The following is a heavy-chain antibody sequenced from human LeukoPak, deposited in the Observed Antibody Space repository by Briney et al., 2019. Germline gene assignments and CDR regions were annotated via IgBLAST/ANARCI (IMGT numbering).Heavy chain of an antibody. Sequence: SETLSLTCTVSGGSISSSSYYWGWIRQPPGKGLEWIGEINHSGSTNYNPSLKSRVTISVDTSKNQFSLKLSSVTAADTAVYYCARGGTIFGVVKSSAWFDPWGQGTLVTVSS. D-gene: IGHD3-3*01. CDR2: INHSGST. CDR3: ARGGTIFGVVKSSAWFDP. J-gene: IGHJ5*02. V-gene: IGHV4-39*07. CDR1: GGSISSSSYY.